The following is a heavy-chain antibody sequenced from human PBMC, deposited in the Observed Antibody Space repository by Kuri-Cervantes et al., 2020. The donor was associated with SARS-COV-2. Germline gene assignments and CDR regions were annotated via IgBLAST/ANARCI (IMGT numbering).Heavy chain of an antibody. CDR2: IYYSGST. CDR1: GGSFNDYS. D-gene: IGHD6-13*01. CDR3: AREGIAAAGTSIYYYMDV. J-gene: IGHJ6*03. V-gene: IGHV4-59*01. Sequence: GSLRLSCAVYGGSFNDYSWSWIRQPPGKGLEWIGYIYYSGSTNYNPSLKSRVTISVDTSKNQFSLKLSSVTAADTAVYYCAREGIAAAGTSIYYYMDVWGKGTTVTVSS.